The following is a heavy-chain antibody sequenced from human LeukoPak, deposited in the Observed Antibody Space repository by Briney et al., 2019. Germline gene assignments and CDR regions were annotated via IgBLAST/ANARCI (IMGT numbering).Heavy chain of an antibody. Sequence: PGGSLRLSCAASGFTFSSYEMNWVRQAPGKGLEWIGEINHSGSTNYNSSLKSRVTISVDTSKNQFSLKLSSVTAADTAVYYCARLRRYYGSGSYQIIAYRYYYMDVWGKGTTVTISS. D-gene: IGHD3-10*01. J-gene: IGHJ6*03. CDR1: GFTFSSYE. V-gene: IGHV4-34*01. CDR2: INHSGST. CDR3: ARLRRYYGSGSYQIIAYRYYYMDV.